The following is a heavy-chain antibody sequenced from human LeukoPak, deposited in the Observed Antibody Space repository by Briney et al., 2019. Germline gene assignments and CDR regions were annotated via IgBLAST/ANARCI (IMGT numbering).Heavy chain of an antibody. CDR1: GGSISSGDYY. CDR2: MYYSGST. V-gene: IGHV4-30-4*01. J-gene: IGHJ5*02. D-gene: IGHD3-22*01. Sequence: SETLSLTCTVSGGSISSGDYYWSWIRQPPGKGLEWIGYMYYSGSTYYNPSLKSRVTISLDTSKNQFSLKLSSVTAADTAVYYCARRYYYDSRIDTWGQGTLVTVSS. CDR3: ARRYYYDSRIDT.